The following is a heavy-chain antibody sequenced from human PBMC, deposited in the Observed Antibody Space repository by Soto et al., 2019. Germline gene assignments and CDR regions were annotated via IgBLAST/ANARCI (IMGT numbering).Heavy chain of an antibody. CDR2: INPNSGGT. D-gene: IGHD3-22*01. Sequence: GASVKVSCKASGYTFTGYYMHWVRQAPGQGLEWMGWINPNSGGTNYAQKFQGRVTMTGDTSISTAYMELSRLRSDDTAVYYCAREPPRDGYIWVDFDNGGREPLVTVP. CDR3: AREPPRDGYIWVDFDN. J-gene: IGHJ4*02. CDR1: GYTFTGYY. V-gene: IGHV1-2*02.